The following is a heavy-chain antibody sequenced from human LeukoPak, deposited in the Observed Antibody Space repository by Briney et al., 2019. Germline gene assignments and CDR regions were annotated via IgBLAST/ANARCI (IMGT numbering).Heavy chain of an antibody. D-gene: IGHD1-26*01. V-gene: IGHV3-48*03. Sequence: GGSLRLSCAASGFTFSSYEMIWVRQAPGKGLEWVSYISSSGSTIYYADSVKGRFTISRDNAKNSLYLQMNSLRAEDAAVYYCARDGGGGSYYRDWGQGTLVTVSS. J-gene: IGHJ4*02. CDR2: ISSSGSTI. CDR1: GFTFSSYE. CDR3: ARDGGGGSYYRD.